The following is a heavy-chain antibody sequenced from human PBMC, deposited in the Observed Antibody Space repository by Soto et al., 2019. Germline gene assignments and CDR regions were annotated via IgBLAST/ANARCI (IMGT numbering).Heavy chain of an antibody. CDR1: GGTFSSYA. V-gene: IGHV1-69*06. CDR2: IIPIFGTA. CDR3: ARDRGSNVFLWGGDSDGVGMDV. Sequence: QVQLVQSGAEVKKPGSSVKVSCKASGGTFSSYAISWVRQAPGQGLEWMGGIIPIFGTANYAQKFQGRVTTHTDKCRSTTYMELSRIRADDTVVYYCARDRGSNVFLWGGDSDGVGMDVWGQGTTVTVSS. J-gene: IGHJ6*02. D-gene: IGHD4-17*01.